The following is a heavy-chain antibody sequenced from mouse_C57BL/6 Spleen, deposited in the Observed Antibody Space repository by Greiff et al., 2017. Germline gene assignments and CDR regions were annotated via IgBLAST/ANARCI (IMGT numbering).Heavy chain of an antibody. CDR3: VRHDYGSDCFDY. CDR1: GFSFNTYA. D-gene: IGHD1-1*01. Sequence: QGVESGGGLVQPKGSLKLSCAASGFSFNTYAMNWVRQAPGKGLEWVARIRSKSNNYATYYADSVKDRFTISRDDSESMLYLQMNNLKTEDTAMYYCVRHDYGSDCFDYWGQGTTLTVSS. CDR2: IRSKSNNYAT. J-gene: IGHJ2*01. V-gene: IGHV10-1*01.